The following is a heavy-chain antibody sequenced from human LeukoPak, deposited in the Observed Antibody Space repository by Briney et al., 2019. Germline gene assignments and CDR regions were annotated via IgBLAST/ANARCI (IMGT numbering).Heavy chain of an antibody. CDR2: ISSSSTI. D-gene: IGHD6-19*01. Sequence: PGGSLRLSCAASGFTFSDYYMSWIRQAPGKGLEGVSYISSSSTIYYADSVKGRFTISRDNAKNSLYLQMNSLRAEDTAVYYCAREGSGWYTREYYFDYWGQGTLVTVSS. J-gene: IGHJ4*02. CDR3: AREGSGWYTREYYFDY. V-gene: IGHV3-11*04. CDR1: GFTFSDYY.